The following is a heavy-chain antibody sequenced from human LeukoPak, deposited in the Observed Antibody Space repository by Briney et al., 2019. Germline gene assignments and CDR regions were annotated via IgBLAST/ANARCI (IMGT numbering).Heavy chain of an antibody. D-gene: IGHD3-22*01. CDR2: IYSGGST. CDR3: ARDPMIVGREAFDI. CDR1: GFTVSSNY. J-gene: IGHJ4*02. V-gene: IGHV3-53*01. Sequence: GGSLRLSCAASGFTVSSNYMSWVRQAPGKGLEWVSVIYSGGSTYYADSVKGRFTISRDNSKNTLYLQMNSLRAEDTAVYYCARDPMIVGREAFDIWGQGTLVTVSS.